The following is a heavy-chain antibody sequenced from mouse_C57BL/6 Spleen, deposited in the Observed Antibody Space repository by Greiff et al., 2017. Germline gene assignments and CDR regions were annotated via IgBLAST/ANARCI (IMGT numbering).Heavy chain of an antibody. J-gene: IGHJ4*01. Sequence: DVMLVESGGGLVQPGGSLSLSCAASGFTFTDYYMSWVRQPPGKALEWLGFIRNKANGYTTDYSASVKGRFTISRDNSKSILYLQMNALRAEDSDTYDGARPRYGGPYYYAMDYWGQGTSVTVAS. V-gene: IGHV7-3*01. CDR2: IRNKANGYTT. CDR1: GFTFTDYY. D-gene: IGHD1-1*01. CDR3: ARPRYGGPYYYAMDY.